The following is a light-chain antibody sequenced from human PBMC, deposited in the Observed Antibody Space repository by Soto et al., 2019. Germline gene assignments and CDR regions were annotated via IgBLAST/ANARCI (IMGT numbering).Light chain of an antibody. J-gene: IGLJ1*01. V-gene: IGLV2-14*01. CDR2: DVS. CDR3: SSYTSSSTPSDV. CDR1: SSDVGGYNY. Sequence: QSALTQPASVSGSPGQSITISCNGTSSDVGGYNYVSWYQQHPGKAPKLMIYDVSNRPSGVSNRFSGSKSGNTASLTISGLQAEDEADYYGSSYTSSSTPSDVFGSGTKLTVL.